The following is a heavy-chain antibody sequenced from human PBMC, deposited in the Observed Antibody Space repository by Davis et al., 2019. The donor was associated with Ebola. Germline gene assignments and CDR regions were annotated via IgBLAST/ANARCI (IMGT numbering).Heavy chain of an antibody. V-gene: IGHV4-34*01. J-gene: IGHJ4*02. Sequence: PSETLSLTCAVYGGSFSGYYWSWIRQPPGKGLEWIGEINHSGSTNYNPSLKSRVTISVDTSKNQFSLKLSSVTAADTAVYYCARVGYGGKTGLDYWGQGTLVTVSS. D-gene: IGHD4-23*01. CDR3: ARVGYGGKTGLDY. CDR2: INHSGST. CDR1: GGSFSGYY.